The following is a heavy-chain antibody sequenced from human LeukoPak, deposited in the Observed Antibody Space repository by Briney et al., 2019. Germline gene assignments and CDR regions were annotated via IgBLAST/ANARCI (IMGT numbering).Heavy chain of an antibody. Sequence: PGGSLRLSCAASGFTFSSYAMSWVRQAPGKGLEWVSAISGSGGSTYYADSVKGRFTFSRDNSKNTLYLQMNSLRAEDTAVYYCAKRTYSSSWYSFDYRGQGTLVTVSS. D-gene: IGHD6-13*01. CDR2: ISGSGGST. CDR3: AKRTYSSSWYSFDY. V-gene: IGHV3-23*01. CDR1: GFTFSSYA. J-gene: IGHJ4*02.